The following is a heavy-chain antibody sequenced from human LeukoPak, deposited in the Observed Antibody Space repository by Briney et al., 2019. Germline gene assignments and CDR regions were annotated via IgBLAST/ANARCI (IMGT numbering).Heavy chain of an antibody. CDR3: ARDSYSYGQYFDY. CDR1: GGSISSGDYY. Sequence: SETLSLTCTVSGGSISSGDYYWSWIRQPPGKGLEWIGYIYYSGSTYYNPSLKSRVTISVDTSKNQFSLKLSSVTAADTAVYYCARDSYSYGQYFDYWGQGTLVTVSS. CDR2: IYYSGST. J-gene: IGHJ4*02. V-gene: IGHV4-30-4*01. D-gene: IGHD5-18*01.